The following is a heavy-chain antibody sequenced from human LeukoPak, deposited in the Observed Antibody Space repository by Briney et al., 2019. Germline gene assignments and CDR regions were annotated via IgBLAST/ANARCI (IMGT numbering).Heavy chain of an antibody. J-gene: IGHJ4*02. CDR1: GGSISSYY. CDR3: ARGGFGELLDY. CDR2: IYYSGST. V-gene: IGHV4-59*01. D-gene: IGHD3-10*01. Sequence: KPSETLSLTCTVSGGSISSYYWSWIRQPPGKGLEWIGYIYYSGSTNYNPSLKSRVTISVDTSKNQFSLKLSSVTAADTAVYYCARGGFGELLDYWGQGTLVTVSS.